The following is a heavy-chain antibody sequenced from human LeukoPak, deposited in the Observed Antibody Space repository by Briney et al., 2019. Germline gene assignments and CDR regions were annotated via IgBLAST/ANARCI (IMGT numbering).Heavy chain of an antibody. J-gene: IGHJ5*02. V-gene: IGHV4-61*01. CDR3: ARDRYYYDSSGYSNWFDP. Sequence: PSETLSLTCTVSGGSISSGSYYWSWIRQSPGKGLECIGYIYYTGSTNYNPSLESRVTISVDMSKNQFSLKLNSVTAADTAVYYCARDRYYYDSSGYSNWFDPWGQGTLVTVSS. CDR2: IYYTGST. D-gene: IGHD3-22*01. CDR1: GGSISSGSYY.